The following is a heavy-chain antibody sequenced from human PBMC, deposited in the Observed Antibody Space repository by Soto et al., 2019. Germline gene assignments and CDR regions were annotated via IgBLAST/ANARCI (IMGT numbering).Heavy chain of an antibody. J-gene: IGHJ4*02. CDR3: AKGSQIMATPVGEH. V-gene: IGHV3-30*18. CDR1: GFTFSTYV. CDR2: ISFDGNKK. D-gene: IGHD2-8*01. Sequence: QVQLVESGGGVVQPGTSLRLSCAASGFTFSTYVIHWVRQAPGKGLDWVAGISFDGNKKYYGESVKDRFTISRDNSRNTVDLHMRSLRSDDTGVYYCAKGSQIMATPVGEHWGQGTLVTVSS.